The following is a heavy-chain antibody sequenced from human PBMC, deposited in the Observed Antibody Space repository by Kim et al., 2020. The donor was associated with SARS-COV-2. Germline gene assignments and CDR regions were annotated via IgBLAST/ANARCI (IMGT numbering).Heavy chain of an antibody. Sequence: GGSLRLSCAASGFTFSSYAMHWVRQAPGKGLEWVAVISYDGSNKYYADSVKGRFTISRDNSKNTLYLQMNSLRAEDTAVYYCARGGYNFYWGGEDWGQGTLVTVSS. CDR1: GFTFSSYA. J-gene: IGHJ4*02. V-gene: IGHV3-30-3*01. CDR3: ARGGYNFYWGGED. CDR2: ISYDGSNK. D-gene: IGHD1-20*01.